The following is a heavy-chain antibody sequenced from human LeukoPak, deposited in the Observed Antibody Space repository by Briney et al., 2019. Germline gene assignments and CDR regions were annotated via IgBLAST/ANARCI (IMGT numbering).Heavy chain of an antibody. D-gene: IGHD6-19*01. CDR3: AKAPQQWLMGAFHY. Sequence: GGSLRLSCAASGFTFSSYAMSWVRQAPGKGLEWVSAISGSGGSTYYADSVKGRFTISRDNSKNTLYLQMNSLRAEDTAVHYCAKAPQQWLMGAFHYWGHPTLVNGS. V-gene: IGHV3-23*01. CDR1: GFTFSSYA. CDR2: ISGSGGST. J-gene: IGHJ4*01.